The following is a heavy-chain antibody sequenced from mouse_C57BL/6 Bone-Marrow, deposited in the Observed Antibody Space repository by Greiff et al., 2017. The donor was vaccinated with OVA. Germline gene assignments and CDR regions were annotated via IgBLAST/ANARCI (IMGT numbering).Heavy chain of an antibody. CDR3: TSLLFPMDY. V-gene: IGHV14-4*01. CDR1: GFNIKDDY. Sequence: EVQLQQSGAELVRPGASVKLSCTASGFNIKDDYMHWVKQRPEQGLEWIGWIDPENGDTEYASKFQGKATITTDTSSNTAYLQLSSLTSEDTAVYYCTSLLFPMDYWGQGTSVTVSS. D-gene: IGHD2-1*01. J-gene: IGHJ4*01. CDR2: IDPENGDT.